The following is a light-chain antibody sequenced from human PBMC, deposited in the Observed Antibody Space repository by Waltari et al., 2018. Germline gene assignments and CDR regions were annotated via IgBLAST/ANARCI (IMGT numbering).Light chain of an antibody. CDR2: GVS. J-gene: IGKJ2*01. CDR3: QQTDNNPYT. CDR1: QTISGY. Sequence: DIQMTQSPSSQSASVGDTVTITCRASQTISGYLNWYQQKHGKAPNLLISGVSSLESGIPSRFSGTSSGTDFTLTISSLQPEDFAVYYCQQTDNNPYTFGQGTKLEIK. V-gene: IGKV1-39*01.